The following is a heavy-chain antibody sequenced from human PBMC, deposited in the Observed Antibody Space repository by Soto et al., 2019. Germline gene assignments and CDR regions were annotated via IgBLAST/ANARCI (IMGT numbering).Heavy chain of an antibody. CDR1: GFTFSSYA. Sequence: GGSLRLSCAASGFTFSSYAMSWVRQAPGKGLEWVSAISGSGGSTYYADSVKGRFTISRDNSKNTLYLQMNSLRAEDTAVYYCAKVLRATDFWSVYYQRYYYYLLAVCGQGTTVTVSS. CDR3: AKVLRATDFWSVYYQRYYYYLLAV. V-gene: IGHV3-23*01. D-gene: IGHD3-3*01. CDR2: ISGSGGST. J-gene: IGHJ6*02.